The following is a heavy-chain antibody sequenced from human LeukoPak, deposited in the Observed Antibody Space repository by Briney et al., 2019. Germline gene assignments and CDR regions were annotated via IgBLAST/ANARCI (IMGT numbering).Heavy chain of an antibody. Sequence: ASVKVSCKVSGYTLTELSMHWVRQAPGKGLEWMGGFDPEDGETIYAQKFQGRVTMTEDTSTDTAYMELSSLRSEDTAVYYCATDYYGSGSSWYFDLWGRGTLVTVSS. D-gene: IGHD3-10*01. V-gene: IGHV1-24*01. CDR2: FDPEDGET. CDR1: GYTLTELS. CDR3: ATDYYGSGSSWYFDL. J-gene: IGHJ2*01.